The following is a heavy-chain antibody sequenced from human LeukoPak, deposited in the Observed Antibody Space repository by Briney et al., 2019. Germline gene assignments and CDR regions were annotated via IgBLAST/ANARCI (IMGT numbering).Heavy chain of an antibody. CDR2: FDPEDGET. D-gene: IGHD3-22*01. CDR1: GYTLTELS. J-gene: IGHJ4*02. V-gene: IGHV1-24*01. CDR3: ATDYYDSSGYYYPLDY. Sequence: ASVKVSCKVSGYTLTELSMHWVRQAPGKGLEWMGGFDPEDGETIYAQKFQGRVTMTEDTPTDTACMELSSLRSEDTAVYYCATDYYDSSGYYYPLDYWGQGTLVTVSS.